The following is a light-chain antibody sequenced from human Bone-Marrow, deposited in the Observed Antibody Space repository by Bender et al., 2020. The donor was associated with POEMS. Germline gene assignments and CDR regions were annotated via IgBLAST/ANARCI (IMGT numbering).Light chain of an antibody. V-gene: IGLV2-14*03. J-gene: IGLJ3*02. Sequence: QSALTQPASVSGSPGQSITISCTGTSSDVGGYNYVSWYQHHPGKAPKLIISDVSNRPSGISNRFSGSKSDNTASLTISGLQAEDEADYYCCSYAGSNTWVFGGGTKLTVL. CDR2: DVS. CDR1: SSDVGGYNY. CDR3: CSYAGSNTWV.